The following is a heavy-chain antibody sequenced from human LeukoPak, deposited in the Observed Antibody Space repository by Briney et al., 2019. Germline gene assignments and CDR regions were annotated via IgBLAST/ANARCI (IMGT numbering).Heavy chain of an antibody. V-gene: IGHV1-2*02. Sequence: ASVKVSCKASGYTFTGYYMHWVRQAPGQGLEWMGWINPNSGGTNYAQKFQGRVTMTRDTSISTAYMELSRLRSDDTAVYYCATDRGYYDSSGYPNWFDPWGQGTLVTVSS. CDR1: GYTFTGYY. D-gene: IGHD3-22*01. J-gene: IGHJ5*02. CDR3: ATDRGYYDSSGYPNWFDP. CDR2: INPNSGGT.